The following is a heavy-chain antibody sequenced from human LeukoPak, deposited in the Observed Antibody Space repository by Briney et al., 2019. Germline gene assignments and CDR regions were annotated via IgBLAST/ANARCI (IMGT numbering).Heavy chain of an antibody. J-gene: IGHJ3*02. CDR1: GGSISSYY. CDR3: ARKKDWENAFDI. CDR2: IYDSGST. Sequence: KPSETLSLTCTVSGGSISSYYWSWIRQPPGKGLAWIGYIYDSGSTSHNPSLKSRVTISRDTSKNQFSLKLSSVTAADTAVYYCARKKDWENAFDIWGQGTMVTVSS. D-gene: IGHD1-26*01. V-gene: IGHV4-59*01.